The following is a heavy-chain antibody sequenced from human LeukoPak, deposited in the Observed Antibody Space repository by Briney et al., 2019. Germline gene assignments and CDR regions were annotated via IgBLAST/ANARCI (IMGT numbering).Heavy chain of an antibody. D-gene: IGHD3-9*01. CDR3: ARIVGYFDWLEYIDY. CDR2: IYYSGST. Sequence: SETLSLTCTVSGGSISSSSYYWGWIRQLPGKGLEWIGSIYYSGSTYYNPSLKSRVTISVDTSKNQFSLKLSSVTAADTAVYYCARIVGYFDWLEYIDYWGQGTLVTVSS. J-gene: IGHJ4*02. CDR1: GGSISSSSYY. V-gene: IGHV4-39*01.